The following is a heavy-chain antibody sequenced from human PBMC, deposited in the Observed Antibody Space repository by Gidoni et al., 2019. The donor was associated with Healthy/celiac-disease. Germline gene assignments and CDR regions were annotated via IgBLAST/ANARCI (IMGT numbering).Heavy chain of an antibody. CDR2: ISYDGSNK. D-gene: IGHD1-1*01. CDR1: GFTFSSYG. V-gene: IGHV3-30*18. Sequence: QVQLVESGGGVVQPGRSLRLSCAASGFTFSSYGMHWVRQAPGKGLEWVAVISYDGSNKYYADSVKGRFTISRDNSKNTLYLQMNSLRAEDTAVYYCAKDRYPNWNEPTPPDDYWGQGTLVTVSS. CDR3: AKDRYPNWNEPTPPDDY. J-gene: IGHJ4*02.